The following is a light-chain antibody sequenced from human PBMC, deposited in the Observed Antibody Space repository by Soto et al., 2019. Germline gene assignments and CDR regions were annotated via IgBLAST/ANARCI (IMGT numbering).Light chain of an antibody. CDR2: DVN. V-gene: IGLV2-8*01. CDR1: ARDIGGYTF. Sequence: QSALTQPPSASGSPGQSVAISCTGTARDIGGYTFVSWYQQHPGKAPKLLIYDVNKRPSGVPDRSSGSNSGNTASLTVSGFQAEDEADYYCSAHGGTNPYVFGTGTKLTVL. J-gene: IGLJ1*01. CDR3: SAHGGTNPYV.